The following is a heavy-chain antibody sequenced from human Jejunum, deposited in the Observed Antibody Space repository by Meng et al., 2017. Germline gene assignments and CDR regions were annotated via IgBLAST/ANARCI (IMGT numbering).Heavy chain of an antibody. CDR2: IDSTSTTI. J-gene: IGHJ4*02. Sequence: GESLKISCAASGFTFSDYYMSWVRQAPGKGLEWISYIDSTSTTIYYADSVKGRFTISRDNAKNSVWLQMSSLRAEDTAMYYCARSLQQLDWGQGTLVNGAS. D-gene: IGHD1-1*01. CDR1: GFTFSDYY. V-gene: IGHV3-11*04. CDR3: ARSLQQLD.